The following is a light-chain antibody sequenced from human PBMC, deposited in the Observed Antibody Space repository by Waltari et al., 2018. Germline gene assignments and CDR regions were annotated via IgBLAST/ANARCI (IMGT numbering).Light chain of an antibody. CDR2: GAS. CDR1: QNVRSN. J-gene: IGKJ2*01. V-gene: IGKV3-15*01. Sequence: IVMTQSPATLSVSPGERATLSCSASQNVRSNLAWYQQKPGQAPRLLIYGASTRATDVPARFGGSGFGTEFTLTISSLQSEDFAVYYCQHYEGWPPSYTFGQGTKVEI. CDR3: QHYEGWPPSYT.